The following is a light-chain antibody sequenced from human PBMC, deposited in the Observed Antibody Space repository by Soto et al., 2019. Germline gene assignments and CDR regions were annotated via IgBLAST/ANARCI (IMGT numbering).Light chain of an antibody. CDR2: DAS. CDR1: QSVSSY. J-gene: IGKJ1*01. CDR3: QQRRNSWT. V-gene: IGKV3-11*01. Sequence: EIVLTQSPATLSLSPGERATLSCRASQSVSSYLAWYQQKPGQAPRLLRYDASNRATGIPARFSGSGSGTDFTLTISSLEPEHFAVYYCQQRRNSWTFGQGTKVEIK.